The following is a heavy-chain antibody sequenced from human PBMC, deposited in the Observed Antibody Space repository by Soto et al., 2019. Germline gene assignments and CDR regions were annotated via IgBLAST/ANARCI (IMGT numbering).Heavy chain of an antibody. J-gene: IGHJ4*02. CDR1: GFTVSSNY. D-gene: IGHD3-3*01. CDR3: ARDHRPDHDLQY. Sequence: GGSLRLSCAASGFTVSSNYMSWVRQAPGKGLEWVSVIYSGGSTYYADSVKGRFTISRDNSKNTLYLQMNSLRAEDTAVYYCARDHRPDHDLQYWGQGTLVTVSS. V-gene: IGHV3-66*01. CDR2: IYSGGST.